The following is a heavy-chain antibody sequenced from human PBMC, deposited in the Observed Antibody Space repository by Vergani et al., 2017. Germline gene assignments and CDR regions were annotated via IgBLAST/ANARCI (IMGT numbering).Heavy chain of an antibody. CDR3: TTDYYYDSSGYSPDGMDV. D-gene: IGHD3-22*01. V-gene: IGHV3-15*01. CDR2: IKSKTDGGTT. CDR1: GFTFSNAW. Sequence: EVQLVESGGGLVKPGGSLRLSCAASGFTFSNAWMSWVRQAPGKGLEWVGRIKSKTDGGTTDYAAPVKGRFTISRDDSKNTLYLQMNSLKTEDTAVYYCTTDYYYDSSGYSPDGMDVWGQGTTVTVSS. J-gene: IGHJ6*02.